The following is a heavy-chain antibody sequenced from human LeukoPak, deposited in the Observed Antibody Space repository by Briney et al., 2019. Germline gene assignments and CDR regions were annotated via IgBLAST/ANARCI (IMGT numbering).Heavy chain of an antibody. CDR3: AREDFEGSGTPSGAFDI. V-gene: IGHV4-59*01. J-gene: IGHJ3*02. D-gene: IGHD3-10*01. CDR2: IYYSGST. Sequence: SETLSLTCTVSGGSISSYYWSWIRQPPGKGLEWIGYIYYSGSTNYNPSLKSRVTISVDTSKNQFSLKLSSVTAADTAVYYCAREDFEGSGTPSGAFDIWGQGTTVTVSS. CDR1: GGSISSYY.